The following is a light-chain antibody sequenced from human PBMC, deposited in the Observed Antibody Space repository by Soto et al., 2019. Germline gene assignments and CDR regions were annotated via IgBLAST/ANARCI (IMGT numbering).Light chain of an antibody. CDR3: QQYNTWPRT. V-gene: IGKV3-15*01. CDR1: QSIRGS. J-gene: IGKJ1*01. Sequence: EIVMTQSPATLSVSPGERATLSCRASQSIRGSLAWYQQKPGQAPRLLIYDASTGATGIPARFSGSGSGTEFTLTISSLQSEDFAVYYCQQYNTWPRTFGQGTKVETK. CDR2: DAS.